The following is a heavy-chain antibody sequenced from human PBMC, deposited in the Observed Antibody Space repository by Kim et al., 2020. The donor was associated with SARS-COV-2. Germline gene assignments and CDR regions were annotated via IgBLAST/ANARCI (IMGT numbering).Heavy chain of an antibody. J-gene: IGHJ4*02. CDR1: GGTFSSYA. CDR3: ARAPSGYCSSTSCYGYFDY. CDR2: IIPIFGTA. D-gene: IGHD2-2*01. Sequence: SVKVSCKASGGTFSSYAISWVRQAPGQGLEWMGGIIPIFGTANYAQKFQGRVTITADESTSTAYMELSSLRSEDTAVYYCARAPSGYCSSTSCYGYFDYWGQRTLVTVSS. V-gene: IGHV1-69*13.